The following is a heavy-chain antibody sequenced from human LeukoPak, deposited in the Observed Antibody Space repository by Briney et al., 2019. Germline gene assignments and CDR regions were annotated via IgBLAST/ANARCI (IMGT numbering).Heavy chain of an antibody. Sequence: PSETLSLTCTVSGGSISSSSYFSGWIRQPPGKGLEWIGNIYSRRGTTYYNPSLKSRVTISIDTSKNQFSLKLSSVTAADTAVYFCARTTVAVPNPIDCWGQGTLVTVSS. CDR2: IYSRRGTT. D-gene: IGHD6-19*01. CDR1: GGSISSSSYF. CDR3: ARTTVAVPNPIDC. V-gene: IGHV4-39*01. J-gene: IGHJ4*02.